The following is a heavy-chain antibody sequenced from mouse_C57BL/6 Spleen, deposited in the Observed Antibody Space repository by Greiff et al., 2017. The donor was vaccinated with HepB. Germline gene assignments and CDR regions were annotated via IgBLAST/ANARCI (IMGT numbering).Heavy chain of an antibody. CDR3: ARHDYDGGAWFAY. Sequence: QVQLQQSGAELVKPGASVKMSCKASGYTFTTYPIEWMKQNHGKSLEWIGNFHPSNDDTKYNEKFKGKATLTVEKSTSTVYLELSRLTSDDSAVYYCARHDYDGGAWFAYWGQGTLVTVSA. J-gene: IGHJ3*01. D-gene: IGHD2-4*01. V-gene: IGHV1-47*01. CDR2: FHPSNDDT. CDR1: GYTFTTYP.